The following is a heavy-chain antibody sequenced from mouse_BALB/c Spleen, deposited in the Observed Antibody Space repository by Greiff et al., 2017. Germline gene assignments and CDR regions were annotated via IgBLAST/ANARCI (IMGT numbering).Heavy chain of an antibody. Sequence: EVKVEESGPGLVKPSQSLSLTCTVTGYSITRDYAWNWIRQFPGNKLEWMGYISYSGSTSYNPSLKSRISITRDTSKNQFFLQLNSVTTEDTATYYCARDYSWFAYWGQGTLVTVSA. J-gene: IGHJ3*01. V-gene: IGHV3-2*02. CDR2: ISYSGST. CDR1: GYSITRDYA. D-gene: IGHD2-13*01. CDR3: ARDYSWFAY.